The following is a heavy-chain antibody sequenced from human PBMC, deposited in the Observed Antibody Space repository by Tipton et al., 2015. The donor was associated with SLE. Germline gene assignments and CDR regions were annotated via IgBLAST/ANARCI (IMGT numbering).Heavy chain of an antibody. Sequence: TLSLTCTVSGSSISSSSYYWGWIRQPPGKGLEWIGSIYYSGSTYYNPSLKSRVTISVDTSKNQFSLKLSSVTAADTAVYYCARVLAGAFDFWGQGTMVTVSS. CDR3: ARVLAGAFDF. V-gene: IGHV4-39*07. J-gene: IGHJ3*01. CDR2: IYYSGST. CDR1: GSSISSSSYY. D-gene: IGHD6-19*01.